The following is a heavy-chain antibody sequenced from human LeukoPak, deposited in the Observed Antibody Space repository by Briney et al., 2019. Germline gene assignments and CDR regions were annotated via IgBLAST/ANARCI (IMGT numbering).Heavy chain of an antibody. CDR2: MNPNSGNT. V-gene: IGHV1-8*01. CDR3: ARGDAAAAYIYYYYYYLDV. Sequence: ASVKVSCKASGYTFTSYDINWVRQATGQGLEWMGWMNPNSGNTGYAQKFQGRVTMTRNTSISTAYMELSSLRSEDTAVYYCARGDAAAAYIYYYYYYLDVWGKGTTVTVSS. CDR1: GYTFTSYD. D-gene: IGHD2-2*01. J-gene: IGHJ6*03.